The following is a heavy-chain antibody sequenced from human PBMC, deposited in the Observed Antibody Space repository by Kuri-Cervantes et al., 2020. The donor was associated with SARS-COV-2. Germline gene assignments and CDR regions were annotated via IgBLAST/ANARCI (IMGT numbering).Heavy chain of an antibody. D-gene: IGHD2-15*01. V-gene: IGHV1-8*01. CDR1: EYTFTSYD. J-gene: IGHJ4*02. CDR2: MNPNSGNT. Sequence: ASVQVSCKASEYTFTSYDINWVRRATGQGLEWMGWMNPNSGNTGYAQKFQGRVTMTRNTSISTAYMELSSLRSEDTAVYYCARDSKTGYCSGGSCHPNDYWGQGTLVTVSS. CDR3: ARDSKTGYCSGGSCHPNDY.